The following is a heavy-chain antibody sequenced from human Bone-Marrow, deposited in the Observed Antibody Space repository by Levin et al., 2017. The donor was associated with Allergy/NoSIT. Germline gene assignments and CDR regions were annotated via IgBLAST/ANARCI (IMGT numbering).Heavy chain of an antibody. CDR2: IYPGDSDT. Sequence: GESLKISCKGSGYSFTSYWIGWVRQMPGKGLEWMGIIYPGDSDTRYSPSFQGQVTISADKSISTAYLQWSSLKASDTAMYYCARRTVPHYYDSSGYRRAYFDYWGQGTLVTVSS. CDR1: GYSFTSYW. V-gene: IGHV5-51*01. J-gene: IGHJ4*02. CDR3: ARRTVPHYYDSSGYRRAYFDY. D-gene: IGHD3-22*01.